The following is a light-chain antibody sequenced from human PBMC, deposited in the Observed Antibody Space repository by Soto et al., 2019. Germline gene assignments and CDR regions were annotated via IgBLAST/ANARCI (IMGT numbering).Light chain of an antibody. CDR1: QPISRN. CDR3: QQYNNWPPLT. J-gene: IGKJ5*01. CDR2: GAS. V-gene: IGKV3-15*01. Sequence: EIVMTQSPATLSVSPGQGATLSCRASQPISRNLAWYQQKPGQAPRLLIYGASTRATGIPARFSGSGSGTEFTLTISSLQSEDFAVYYCQQYNNWPPLTFGQGTRLEIK.